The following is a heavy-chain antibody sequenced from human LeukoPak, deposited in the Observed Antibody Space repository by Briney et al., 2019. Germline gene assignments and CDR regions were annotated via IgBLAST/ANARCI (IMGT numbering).Heavy chain of an antibody. J-gene: IGHJ4*02. D-gene: IGHD6-19*01. CDR1: GFTFSTYS. Sequence: GGSLRLSCAASGFTFSTYSMNWVRQAPGKGLEWVSSISSGSSYIYYADSVKGRFTISRDNSKNTLYLQMNSLRAEDTAVYYCARDGQWLAIDYWGQGTLVTVSS. CDR2: ISSGSSYI. V-gene: IGHV3-21*01. CDR3: ARDGQWLAIDY.